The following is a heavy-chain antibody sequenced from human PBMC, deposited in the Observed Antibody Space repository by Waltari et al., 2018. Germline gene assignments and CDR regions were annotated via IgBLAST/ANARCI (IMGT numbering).Heavy chain of an antibody. V-gene: IGHV4-61*02. Sequence: QVQLQESGPGLVKPSQTLSLTCTVSGGSISRGSYYWSWIRQPAGKGLEWIGRIYTSGSTNYNPSLKSRVTISVDTSKNQFSLKLSSVTAADTAVYYCARDGGFLEWASGFDPWGQGTLVTVSS. CDR3: ARDGGFLEWASGFDP. D-gene: IGHD3-3*01. CDR2: IYTSGST. CDR1: GGSISRGSYY. J-gene: IGHJ5*02.